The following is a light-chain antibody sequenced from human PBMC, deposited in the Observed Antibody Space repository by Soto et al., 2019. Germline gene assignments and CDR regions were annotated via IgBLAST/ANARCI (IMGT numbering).Light chain of an antibody. V-gene: IGKV3D-20*01. CDR1: QSGSSSY. J-gene: IGKJ2*01. CDR3: QQYGSSPYT. Sequence: EIVLTQAPATLSLSPEERATLSCGASQSGSSSYLAWYQQKPGLAPRLRIYDASSSATGIPDRFKGRGSGTDVTLTISCLEPEDFAVKNCQQYGSSPYTFGQGTKLELK. CDR2: DAS.